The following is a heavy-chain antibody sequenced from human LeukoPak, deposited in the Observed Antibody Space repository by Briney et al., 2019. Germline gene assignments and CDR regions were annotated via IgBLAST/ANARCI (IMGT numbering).Heavy chain of an antibody. CDR1: GYTFTTYY. J-gene: IGHJ5*02. D-gene: IGHD3-10*01. V-gene: IGHV1-46*01. CDR3: ARDHYGKANWFDP. CDR2: INPSDGST. Sequence: ASVKVSCKASGYTFTTYYMHWVRQAPGQGLEWMGIINPSDGSTSYAQKFQDRVTMTRDTSTSTAYMELRSLRSDDTAVYYCARDHYGKANWFDPWGQGTLVTVSS.